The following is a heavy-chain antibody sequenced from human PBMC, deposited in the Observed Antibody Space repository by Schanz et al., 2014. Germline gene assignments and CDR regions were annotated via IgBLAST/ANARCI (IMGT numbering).Heavy chain of an antibody. J-gene: IGHJ4*02. CDR2: INTGGDST. CDR1: GFTFSAYY. V-gene: IGHV3-23*04. CDR3: ARKVVATIGGYYDN. Sequence: EVELVESGGGVVQPGRSLRLSCVASGFTFSAYYMAWIRQAPGKGLEWVSSINTGGDSTYYADSVKGRFTISRDNSRDTVYLQMNSLRAEDTAVNYCARKVVATIGGYYDNWGQGTLVIDAS. D-gene: IGHD5-12*01.